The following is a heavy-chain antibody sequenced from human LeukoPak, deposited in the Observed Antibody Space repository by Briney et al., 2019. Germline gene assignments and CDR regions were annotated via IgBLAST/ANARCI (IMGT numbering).Heavy chain of an antibody. D-gene: IGHD3-22*01. V-gene: IGHV1-2*02. J-gene: IGHJ4*02. CDR3: ARAPQRSGSPPDY. CDR1: GYTFTGYY. CDR2: INPNSGGT. Sequence: ASVKVSCKASGYTFTGYYMHWVRQTPGQGLEWMGWINPNSGGTNYAQKFQGRVTMTRDTSISTAYMELSRLRSDDTAVYYCARAPQRSGSPPDYWGQGTLVTVSS.